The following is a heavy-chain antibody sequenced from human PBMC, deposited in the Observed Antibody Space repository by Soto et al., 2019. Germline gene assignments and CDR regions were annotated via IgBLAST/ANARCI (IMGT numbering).Heavy chain of an antibody. Sequence: QVQLQESGPGLVKPSQTLSLTCSVSDGSISSGGYYWSWIRLHPGKGLEWIGYISDNGRPYYNPSLKSRVTISEDRSENQFYLRLRSVTAADTAVYYCARNDSGSKNFDYWGQGTLVTVSS. CDR3: ARNDSGSKNFDY. CDR2: ISDNGRP. V-gene: IGHV4-31*03. CDR1: DGSISSGGYY. D-gene: IGHD3-10*01. J-gene: IGHJ4*02.